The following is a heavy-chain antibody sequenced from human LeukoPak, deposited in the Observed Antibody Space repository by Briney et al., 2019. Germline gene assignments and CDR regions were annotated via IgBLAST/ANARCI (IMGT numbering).Heavy chain of an antibody. CDR3: ERQEYCSGASCYTWFDP. Sequence: GESLKISCKGSGYSVNNYWIAWVRQMPGKGLEWMGIIYPADSDIRYSPSFQGQVTISADKSISTAYLQWNSLKASDTAMYYCERQEYCSGASCYTWFDPWGQGTLVTVSS. CDR1: GYSVNNYW. CDR2: IYPADSDI. J-gene: IGHJ5*02. D-gene: IGHD2-15*01. V-gene: IGHV5-51*01.